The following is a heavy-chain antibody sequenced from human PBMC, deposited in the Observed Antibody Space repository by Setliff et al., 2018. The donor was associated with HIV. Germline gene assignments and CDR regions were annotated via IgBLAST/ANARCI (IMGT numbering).Heavy chain of an antibody. CDR3: AKCGGVTCYSASWYFDY. D-gene: IGHD2-15*01. CDR1: GFTFSDYY. Sequence: GGSLRLSCAASGFTFSDYYMKWVRQAPGKGLEWVSSISSSSNTIHYADSVKGRFTISRDNSKNTLYLQMNSLRAEDTAVYYCAKCGGVTCYSASWYFDYWGQGTLVTVSS. J-gene: IGHJ4*02. CDR2: ISSSSNTI. V-gene: IGHV3-48*01.